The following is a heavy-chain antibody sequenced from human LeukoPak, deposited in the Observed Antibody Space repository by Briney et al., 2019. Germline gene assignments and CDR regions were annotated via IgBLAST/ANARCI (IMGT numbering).Heavy chain of an antibody. J-gene: IGHJ6*03. Sequence: GSSVKVSCKASGGTFTSYDINWVRQATGQGLEWMGWMNPNSGNTGYAQKFQGRVTITRNTSISTAYMELSSLRSEDTAVYYCARGGTKYYYYYMDVWGKGTTVTVSS. CDR3: ARGGTKYYYYYMDV. CDR1: GGTFTSYD. CDR2: MNPNSGNT. V-gene: IGHV1-8*03. D-gene: IGHD2-8*01.